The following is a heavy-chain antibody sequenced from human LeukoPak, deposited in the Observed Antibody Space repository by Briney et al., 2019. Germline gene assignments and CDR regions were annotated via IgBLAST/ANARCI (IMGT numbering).Heavy chain of an antibody. J-gene: IGHJ4*02. V-gene: IGHV4-34*01. CDR1: GGSFSGYY. D-gene: IGHD6-13*01. Sequence: SETLSLPCAVYGGSFSGYYWSWIRQPPGKGLEWIGEINHSGSTNYNPSLKSRVTISVDTSKNQFSLKLSSVTAADTAVYYCARRAAAVQEDWGQGTLVTVSS. CDR3: ARRAAAVQED. CDR2: INHSGST.